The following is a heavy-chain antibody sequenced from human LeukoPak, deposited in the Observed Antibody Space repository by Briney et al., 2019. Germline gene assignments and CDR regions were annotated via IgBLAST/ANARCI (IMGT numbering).Heavy chain of an antibody. V-gene: IGHV5-10-1*01. Sequence: GESLKISCKGSGYSFTSYWITWVRQMPGKGLEWIGRIDPSESYTNYSPYFQGHVTISADKSISTAYLQWSSLKASDTAMYYCARHHSSNWRGFDPWGQGTLVTVSS. D-gene: IGHD6-13*01. CDR2: IDPSESYT. J-gene: IGHJ5*02. CDR1: GYSFTSYW. CDR3: ARHHSSNWRGFDP.